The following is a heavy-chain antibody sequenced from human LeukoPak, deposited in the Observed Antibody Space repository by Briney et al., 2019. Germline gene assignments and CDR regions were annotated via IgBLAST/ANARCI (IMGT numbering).Heavy chain of an antibody. Sequence: GASVKVSCKASGYTFTGYYMHWVRQAPGQGLEWMGWINPNSGGTSYAQKFQGRVTMTRDTSISTAYMELSRLRSDDTAVYYCASEGTAMALLHWGQGTLVTVSS. J-gene: IGHJ4*02. D-gene: IGHD5-18*01. CDR3: ASEGTAMALLH. V-gene: IGHV1-2*02. CDR1: GYTFTGYY. CDR2: INPNSGGT.